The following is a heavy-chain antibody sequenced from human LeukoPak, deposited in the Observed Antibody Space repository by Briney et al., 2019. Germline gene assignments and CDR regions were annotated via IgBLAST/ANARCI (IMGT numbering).Heavy chain of an antibody. J-gene: IGHJ4*02. CDR2: IYPNGGSI. CDR1: GFTFNKYS. CDR3: AKDRLPDSGWSLDY. D-gene: IGHD6-19*01. V-gene: IGHV3-23*01. Sequence: GGSLRLSCAASGFTFNKYSMNWVRQAPGKGLEWVSAIYPNGGSIYYADSVKGRFTISRDNSKNTLYLQMNSPRAEDTAVYYCAKDRLPDSGWSLDYWGQGTLVTVSS.